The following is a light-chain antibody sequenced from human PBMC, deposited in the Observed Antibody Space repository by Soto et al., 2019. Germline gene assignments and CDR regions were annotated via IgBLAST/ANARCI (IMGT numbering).Light chain of an antibody. Sequence: EIVLTQSPGTLSLSPGERATLSCRASQSVRSNYLAWYQQKPGQAPRLLIYGASSRATGIPDRFSGTGSGTDCTLPISRLEPEDFAVYYCQQYGGSPYTFGQGTKLEIK. CDR3: QQYGGSPYT. CDR2: GAS. V-gene: IGKV3-20*01. CDR1: QSVRSNY. J-gene: IGKJ2*01.